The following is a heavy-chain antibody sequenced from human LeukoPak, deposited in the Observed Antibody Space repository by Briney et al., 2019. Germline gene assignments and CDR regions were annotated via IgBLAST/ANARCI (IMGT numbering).Heavy chain of an antibody. V-gene: IGHV3-21*04. D-gene: IGHD6-19*01. CDR2: ISSSSSYI. CDR3: AKNLGIAVAGTYS. CDR1: GFTFSSYS. Sequence: PGGSLRLSCAASGFTFSSYSMNWVRQAPGKGLEWVSSISSSSSYIYYADSVKGRFTISRDNSKNTLYLQMNSLRAEDTAVYCCAKNLGIAVAGTYSWGQGTLVTVSS. J-gene: IGHJ4*02.